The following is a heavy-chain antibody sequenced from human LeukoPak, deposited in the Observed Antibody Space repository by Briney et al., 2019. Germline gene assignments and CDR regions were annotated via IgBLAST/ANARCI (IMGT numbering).Heavy chain of an antibody. Sequence: SQTLSLTCFFSGDSFSSKNGAWNWIRQSPSRGLEWLGRTYYRSKWYNDYAESMEGRMTISQDTSKNQYSLHLNSVTPDDTAVYYCARDFGTTGWHTFDYWGQGTLVTVSS. J-gene: IGHJ4*02. D-gene: IGHD6-19*01. CDR3: ARDFGTTGWHTFDY. CDR2: TYYRSKWYN. V-gene: IGHV6-1*01. CDR1: GDSFSSKNGA.